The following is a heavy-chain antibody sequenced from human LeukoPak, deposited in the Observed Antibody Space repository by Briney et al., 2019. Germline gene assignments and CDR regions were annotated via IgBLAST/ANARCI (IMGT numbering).Heavy chain of an antibody. Sequence: SETLSLTCTVSGDSISSSASYWGWIRQPPGKGLEWIGIISYSGSTYYTPSLKSRVTISVDTSKNQFSLKLSSVTAAGTAVYYCAKLYSSSDFDYWGQGTLVTVSS. CDR1: GDSISSSASY. D-gene: IGHD6-6*01. J-gene: IGHJ4*02. CDR2: ISYSGST. V-gene: IGHV4-39*07. CDR3: AKLYSSSDFDY.